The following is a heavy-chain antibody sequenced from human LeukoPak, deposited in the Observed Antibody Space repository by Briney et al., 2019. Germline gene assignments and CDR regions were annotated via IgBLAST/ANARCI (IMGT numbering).Heavy chain of an antibody. V-gene: IGHV1-69*05. CDR1: GYTFTNNL. Sequence: GASVKVSCKASGYTFTNNLLHWVRQAPGQGLEWMGGIIPIFDTANHAQKFQGRVTITTDESTSTAYMELSSLRSEDTAVYYCAKGQYLSNDAFDIWGQGTMVTVSS. J-gene: IGHJ3*02. CDR2: IIPIFDTA. D-gene: IGHD4-11*01. CDR3: AKGQYLSNDAFDI.